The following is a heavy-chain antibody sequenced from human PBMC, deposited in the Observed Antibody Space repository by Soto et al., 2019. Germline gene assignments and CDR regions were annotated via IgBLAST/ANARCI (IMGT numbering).Heavy chain of an antibody. V-gene: IGHV3-30*03. D-gene: IGHD2-15*01. CDR1: GFNFGFFG. CDR2: ISGDGINT. J-gene: IGHJ4*02. CDR3: TRGKLSFAFGS. Sequence: VETGGDVVQPGRSLRLSCAASGFNFGFFGMHWVRQAPGKGLEWVAFISGDGINTHYADSVRSRFTLSRDYYKKTLYLQMDTLREVDTALYYCTRGKLSFAFGSWGQGTLVTVSS.